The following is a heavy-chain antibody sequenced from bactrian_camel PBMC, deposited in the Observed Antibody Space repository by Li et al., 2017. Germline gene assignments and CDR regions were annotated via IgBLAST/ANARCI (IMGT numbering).Heavy chain of an antibody. D-gene: IGHD5*01. CDR1: GFTFSTTS. J-gene: IGHJ6*01. CDR3: VKDDWGWSFGS. V-gene: IGHV3S1*01. Sequence: HVQLVESGGGLVQPGGSLRLSCAASGFTFSTTSMFWVRQAPGKGLEYVTAIDSGGGSYYPDSVKGRFTISRDNAKNSVYQQMNSLKPEDMAVYYCVKDDWGWSFGSWGQGTQVTVS. CDR2: IDSGGGS.